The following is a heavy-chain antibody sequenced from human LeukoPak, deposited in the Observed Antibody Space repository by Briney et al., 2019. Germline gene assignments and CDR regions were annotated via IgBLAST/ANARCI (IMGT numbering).Heavy chain of an antibody. CDR1: GFTFNNNA. J-gene: IGHJ3*01. Sequence: GGSLRLSCATSGFTFNNNAMSWVRQAPGKRLEWVSAINGGGDAAEYADSVKGRFTISRDNSKNTLYLQMNSLRPEDTAVYYCARCTASCYANAFDVWGQGTLLTVSS. CDR2: INGGGDAA. D-gene: IGHD2-2*01. CDR3: ARCTASCYANAFDV. V-gene: IGHV3-23*01.